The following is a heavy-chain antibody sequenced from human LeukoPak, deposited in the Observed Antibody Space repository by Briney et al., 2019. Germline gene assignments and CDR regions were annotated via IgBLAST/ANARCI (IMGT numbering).Heavy chain of an antibody. D-gene: IGHD2-2*01. V-gene: IGHV3-23*01. Sequence: GGSLRLSCAASGFTFSSYGMSWVRQAPGKGLEWVSAISGSGGSTYYADSVKGRFTISRDNSKNTLYLQMNSLRAEDTAVYYCAKDGKIVVVPAAYYYYMDVWGKGTTVTISS. CDR3: AKDGKIVVVPAAYYYYMDV. CDR2: ISGSGGST. CDR1: GFTFSSYG. J-gene: IGHJ6*03.